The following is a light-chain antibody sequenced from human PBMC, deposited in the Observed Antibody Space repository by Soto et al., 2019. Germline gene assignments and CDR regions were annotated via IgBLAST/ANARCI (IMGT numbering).Light chain of an antibody. CDR2: DAS. CDR1: QVISTH. Sequence: DIQMTQSPSSLSASVRDRVTITCQASQVISTHLNWYQQKTGKAPKLLIYDASNLETGVPSRFTGSGSGTHFSFTISSLQPEDIATYYCQQYDDLPITFGQGTRPQS. CDR3: QQYDDLPIT. J-gene: IGKJ5*01. V-gene: IGKV1-33*01.